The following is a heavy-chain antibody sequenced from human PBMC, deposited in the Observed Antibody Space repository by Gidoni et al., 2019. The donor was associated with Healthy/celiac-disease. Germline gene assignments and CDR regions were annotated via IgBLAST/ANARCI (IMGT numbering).Heavy chain of an antibody. CDR1: GYSFTSSW. V-gene: IGHV5-51*03. Sequence: EVQLVQYGAEVKKPGESLRISCKGSGYSFTSSWTGWVRQMPGKGLEWMGSIYPGDSETRYSPSFQGQVTISADKSISTAYLQWSSLKASDTAMYYCARLGSSYNQDLNYYYYYGMDVWGQGTTVTVSS. CDR3: ARLGSSYNQDLNYYYYYGMDV. J-gene: IGHJ6*02. CDR2: IYPGDSET. D-gene: IGHD6-13*01.